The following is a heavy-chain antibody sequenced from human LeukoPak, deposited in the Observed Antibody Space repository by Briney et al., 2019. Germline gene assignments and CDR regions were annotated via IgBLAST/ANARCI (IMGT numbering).Heavy chain of an antibody. CDR1: GFTVSSNY. CDR3: AKEPGELPATFDY. V-gene: IGHV3-53*01. J-gene: IGHJ4*02. Sequence: PGGSLRLSCAASGFTVSSNYMSWVRQAPGKGLGWVSVIYSGGSTYYADSVKGRFTISRDNSKNTLYLQMNSLRAEDTAVYYCAKEPGELPATFDYWGQGTLVTVSS. CDR2: IYSGGST. D-gene: IGHD1-26*01.